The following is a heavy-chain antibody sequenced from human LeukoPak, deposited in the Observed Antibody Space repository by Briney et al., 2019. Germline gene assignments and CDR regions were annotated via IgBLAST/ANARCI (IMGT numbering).Heavy chain of an antibody. CDR2: IYSGGST. J-gene: IGHJ3*02. CDR3: ARIFVDTALDDAFDI. CDR1: GFTVSSNY. D-gene: IGHD5-18*01. Sequence: GGSLRLSCAASGFTVSSNYMSWVRQAPGKGLEWVSVIYSGGSTYYADSVKGRFTISRDNSKNTLYLQMNSLRAEDTAVYYCARIFVDTALDDAFDIWGQGTMVTVSS. V-gene: IGHV3-53*01.